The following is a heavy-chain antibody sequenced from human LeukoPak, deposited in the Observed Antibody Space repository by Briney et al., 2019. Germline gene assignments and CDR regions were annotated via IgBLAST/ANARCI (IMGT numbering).Heavy chain of an antibody. D-gene: IGHD6-19*01. CDR3: AKSWLVLYFNF. CDR1: GFTFSSYA. J-gene: IGHJ4*02. Sequence: GGSLRLSCAASGFTFSSYAMSWVRQAPGKGLEWVAAISGSGGNTYYADSVKGRFTISRDNSKNTLFLQMNSLTAEDTAVYYCAKSWLVLYFNFWGQGTLVTVSS. V-gene: IGHV3-23*01. CDR2: ISGSGGNT.